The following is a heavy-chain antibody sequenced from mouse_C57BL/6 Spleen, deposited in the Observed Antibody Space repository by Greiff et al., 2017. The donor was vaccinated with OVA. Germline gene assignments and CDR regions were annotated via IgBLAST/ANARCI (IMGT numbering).Heavy chain of an antibody. J-gene: IGHJ1*03. V-gene: IGHV1-59*01. CDR3: ARSGLRRDWYFDV. D-gene: IGHD2-2*01. CDR2: IDPSDSYT. Sequence: QVQLQQPGAELVRPGPSVKLSCKASGYTFTSYWMHWVKQRPGQGLEWIGVIDPSDSYTNYNQKFKGKATLTVDTSSSTAYMQLSSLTSEDSAVYYCARSGLRRDWYFDVWGTGTTVTVSS. CDR1: GYTFTSYW.